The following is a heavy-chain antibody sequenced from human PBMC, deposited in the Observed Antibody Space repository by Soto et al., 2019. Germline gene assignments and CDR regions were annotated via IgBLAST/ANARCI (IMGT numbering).Heavy chain of an antibody. V-gene: IGHV4-59*01. CDR2: IYYSGRT. J-gene: IGHJ5*02. Sequence: SETLSPTCTVSGGSISRYYWSWIRQPPGRGLEWVGYIYYSGRTNYNPSLKSRVTISVDTSKNQFSLKLSSVTAADTAVYYCAREGLPYNWLDPWGQGTLVTVSS. D-gene: IGHD5-12*01. CDR1: GGSISRYY. CDR3: AREGLPYNWLDP.